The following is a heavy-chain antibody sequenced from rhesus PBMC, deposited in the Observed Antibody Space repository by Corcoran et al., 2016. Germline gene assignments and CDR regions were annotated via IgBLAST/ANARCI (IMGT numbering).Heavy chain of an antibody. Sequence: QVTLKESGPALVKPTQTLTLTCTFSGFSLSTSSIGVTWVRQPPGKALDGFAAIYVDGDKYYETTLKTSLPISKDTSKNQVVLTMTSRDPVDAATYYCARRLGRGGWSNFDFWGQGVLVTVSS. D-gene: IGHD6-37*01. J-gene: IGHJ4*01. CDR1: GFSLSTSSIG. CDR3: ARRLGRGGWSNFDF. V-gene: IGHV2S1*01. CDR2: IYVDGDK.